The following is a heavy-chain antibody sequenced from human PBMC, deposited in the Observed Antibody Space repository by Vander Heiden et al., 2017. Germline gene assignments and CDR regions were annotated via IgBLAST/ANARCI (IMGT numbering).Heavy chain of an antibody. CDR1: GSAFSTYT. CDR3: ARVYDSSGYSPPFGY. CDR2: ISSTSTYI. Sequence: EVQLVESGGGLVKPGGSLRLSCEAPGSAFSTYTMNWVRQAPGKGLEWVSSISSTSTYIYYADSVKGRFTISRDNARNSLYLQMNSLRAEDTAVYYCARVYDSSGYSPPFGYWGQGTLVTVSS. J-gene: IGHJ4*02. D-gene: IGHD3-22*01. V-gene: IGHV3-21*01.